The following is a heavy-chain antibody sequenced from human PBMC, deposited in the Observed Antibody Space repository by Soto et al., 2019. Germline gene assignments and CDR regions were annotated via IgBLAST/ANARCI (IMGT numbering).Heavy chain of an antibody. V-gene: IGHV4-30-4*01. J-gene: IGHJ6*04. D-gene: IGHD4-17*01. Sequence: QVQLQESGPGVVKPSQTLSLTCTVSGGFFSSGDYYWSWVRQPPGKGLEWIGYIYYTGSTFNNPSLKSRVSISIDTSTTQFSRKLSSVTAADTAVYYCARIHFGDEPSYYYYGMAVWGKGTTVTVSS. CDR2: IYYTGST. CDR3: ARIHFGDEPSYYYYGMAV. CDR1: GGFFSSGDYY.